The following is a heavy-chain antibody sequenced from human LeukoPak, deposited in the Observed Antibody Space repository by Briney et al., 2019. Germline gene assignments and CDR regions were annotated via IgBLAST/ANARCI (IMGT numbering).Heavy chain of an antibody. CDR3: ASELRDGYNEPLDY. CDR1: GGTFSSYA. J-gene: IGHJ4*02. D-gene: IGHD5-24*01. Sequence: SVKVSCKASGGTFSSYAISWVRQAPGQGLGWMGGIIPIFGTANYAQKFQGRVTMTRGTSTSTVYMELSSLRSEDTAVYYCASELRDGYNEPLDYWGQGTLVTVSS. CDR2: IIPIFGTA. V-gene: IGHV1-69*05.